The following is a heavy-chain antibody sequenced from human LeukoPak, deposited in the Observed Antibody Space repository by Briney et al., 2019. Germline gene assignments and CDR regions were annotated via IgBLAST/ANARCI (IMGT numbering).Heavy chain of an antibody. D-gene: IGHD4-17*01. Sequence: KPSETLSLTCTVSGGSISSSSYYWGWIRQPPGKELQWIASVYYSGSTNYNPSLKSRVTISVDTSKNQFSLKLSSVTAADTAVYYCARADYGDYYFDYWGQGTLVTVSS. J-gene: IGHJ4*02. CDR1: GGSISSSSYY. CDR2: VYYSGST. CDR3: ARADYGDYYFDY. V-gene: IGHV4-39*07.